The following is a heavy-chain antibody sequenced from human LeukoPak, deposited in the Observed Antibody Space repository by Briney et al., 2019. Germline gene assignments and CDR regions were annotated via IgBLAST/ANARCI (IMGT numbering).Heavy chain of an antibody. CDR1: GGSISSYY. J-gene: IGHJ5*02. CDR2: IYYSEST. Sequence: SETLSLTCTVSGGSISSYYWSWIRQPPGKGLEWIGYIYYSESTNYNPSLKSRVTISVDTSKNQFSLKLSSVTAADTAVYYCARDLIGSYPPGRWFDPWGQGTLVTVSS. CDR3: ARDLIGSYPPGRWFDP. D-gene: IGHD1-26*01. V-gene: IGHV4-59*01.